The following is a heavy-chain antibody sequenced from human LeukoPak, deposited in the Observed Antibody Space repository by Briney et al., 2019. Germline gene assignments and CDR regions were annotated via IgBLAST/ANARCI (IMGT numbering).Heavy chain of an antibody. V-gene: IGHV4-34*01. CDR2: INHSGST. Sequence: SETLSLTCAVYGGSFSGYYWSWIRQPPGKGLEWIGEINHSGSTNYNPSLKSRVTISVDTSKNQFSLKLSSVTAADTAVYYCARVPLIYDFWSGYPYYFDYWGQGTLVTVSS. CDR3: ARVPLIYDFWSGYPYYFDY. D-gene: IGHD3-3*01. CDR1: GGSFSGYY. J-gene: IGHJ4*02.